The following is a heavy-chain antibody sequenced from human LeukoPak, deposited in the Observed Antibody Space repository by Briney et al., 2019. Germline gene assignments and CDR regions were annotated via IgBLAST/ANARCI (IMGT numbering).Heavy chain of an antibody. CDR3: ASLSGSYYDGDY. Sequence: GGSLTLSCAASGFTFSSYWMHWARQARGKSLVWVSRINPDGSSTTYGDSVKGRFTFPRDNANNTQSLHMKGQRAEDTVVYIFASLSGSYYDGDYWRQGTRVTVPS. D-gene: IGHD1-26*01. CDR1: GFTFSSYW. CDR2: INPDGSST. J-gene: IGHJ4*02. V-gene: IGHV3-74*01.